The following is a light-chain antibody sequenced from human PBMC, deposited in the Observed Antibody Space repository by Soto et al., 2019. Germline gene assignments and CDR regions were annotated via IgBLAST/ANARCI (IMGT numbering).Light chain of an antibody. CDR2: DVS. V-gene: IGLV2-14*03. J-gene: IGLJ2*01. CDR1: SSDIGGVYNH. CDR3: SSYTNNVV. Sequence: QSVLTQPASVSGSPGPSIAISCTATSSDIGGVYNHVSWYQQHPGKAPKLIIYDVSSRPSGVSDRFSGSKSGNTASLTISGLQAEDEADYYCSSYTNNVVFGGGTQLTVL.